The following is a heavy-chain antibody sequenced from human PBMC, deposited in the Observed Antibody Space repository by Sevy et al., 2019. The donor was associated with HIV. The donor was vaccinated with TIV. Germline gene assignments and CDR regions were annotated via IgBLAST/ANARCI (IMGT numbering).Heavy chain of an antibody. CDR2: ISAYNGNT. CDR3: ASSKKKRFLEWLQPHYYGMDV. CDR1: GYTFTSYG. J-gene: IGHJ6*02. Sequence: ASVKVSCKASGYTFTSYGISWVRQAPGQGLEWMGWISAYNGNTNYAQKLQGRVTMTTDTSTSTAYMELRSLRSDDTAVYYCASSKKKRFLEWLQPHYYGMDVWGQGTTVTVSS. D-gene: IGHD3-3*01. V-gene: IGHV1-18*01.